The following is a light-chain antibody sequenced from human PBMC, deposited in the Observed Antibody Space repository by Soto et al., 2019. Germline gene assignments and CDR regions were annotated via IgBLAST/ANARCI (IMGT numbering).Light chain of an antibody. J-gene: IGLJ2*01. V-gene: IGLV1-40*01. CDR3: QSYDSSLSAVV. CDR1: SSNIGAGYD. Sequence: QSVLTQPPSVSGAPGQRVTISCTGSSSNIGAGYDVHWYQELPGTAPKLLIYGNNNRASRVPDRFSGSKSGTSASLAITGLQAEDEADYYCQSYDSSLSAVVFGGGTKLTVL. CDR2: GNN.